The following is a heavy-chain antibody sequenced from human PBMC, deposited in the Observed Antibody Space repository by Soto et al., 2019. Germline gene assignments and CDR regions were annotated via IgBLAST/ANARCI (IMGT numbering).Heavy chain of an antibody. CDR1: GYTFTSYA. Sequence: QVQLVQSGAEVKKPGASVKVSCKASGYTFTSYAMHWVRQAPGQRLEWMGWINAGNGNTKYSQKFQGRVTITRDTSARTAYMELSSLRSEDTAVYYCARDPYCSSTSCYFSWFDPWGQGTLVTVSS. CDR3: ARDPYCSSTSCYFSWFDP. J-gene: IGHJ5*02. CDR2: INAGNGNT. D-gene: IGHD2-2*01. V-gene: IGHV1-3*01.